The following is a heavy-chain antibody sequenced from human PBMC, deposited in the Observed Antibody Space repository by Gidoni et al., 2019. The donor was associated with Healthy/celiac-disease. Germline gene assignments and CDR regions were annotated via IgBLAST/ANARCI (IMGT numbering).Heavy chain of an antibody. Sequence: EVQLVESGGGVVGPGGSLRLSGAASGFTFDDYGMSWVRQAPGKGLEWVSGINWNGGSTGYADSVKGRFTISRDNAKNSLYLQMNSLRAEDTALYYCAAGIAAAALFDYWGQGTLVTVSS. CDR1: GFTFDDYG. V-gene: IGHV3-20*04. D-gene: IGHD6-13*01. CDR2: INWNGGST. CDR3: AAGIAAAALFDY. J-gene: IGHJ4*02.